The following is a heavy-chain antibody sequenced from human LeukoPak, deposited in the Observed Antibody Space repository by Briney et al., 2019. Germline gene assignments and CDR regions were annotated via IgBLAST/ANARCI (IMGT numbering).Heavy chain of an antibody. CDR2: ISSSSSYI. V-gene: IGHV3-21*01. Sequence: PGGPLRLSCAASGFTFITYSMNWVRQAPGKGLEWVSSISSSSSYIYYADSVKGRFTISRDNAKNSLYLQMNSLRAEDTAVYYCASRRDGYNWLDYWGQGTLVTVSS. J-gene: IGHJ4*02. CDR1: GFTFITYS. D-gene: IGHD5-24*01. CDR3: ASRRDGYNWLDY.